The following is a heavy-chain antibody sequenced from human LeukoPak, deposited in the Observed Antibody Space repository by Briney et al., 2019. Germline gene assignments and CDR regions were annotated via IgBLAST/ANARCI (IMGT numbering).Heavy chain of an antibody. Sequence: PGRSLRLSCAASGFTFDDYAMRWVRQAPGKGLEWVSGISWNSGSIGYADSVKGRFTISRDNAKNSLYLQMNSLRAEDTALYYCAKDSYYYKNAFDIWGQGTMVTVSS. D-gene: IGHD3-22*01. CDR1: GFTFDDYA. V-gene: IGHV3-9*01. CDR2: ISWNSGSI. CDR3: AKDSYYYKNAFDI. J-gene: IGHJ3*02.